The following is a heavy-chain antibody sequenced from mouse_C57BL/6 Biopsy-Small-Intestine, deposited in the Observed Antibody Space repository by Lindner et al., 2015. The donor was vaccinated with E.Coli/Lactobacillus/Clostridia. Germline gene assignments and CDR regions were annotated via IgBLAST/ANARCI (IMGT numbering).Heavy chain of an antibody. CDR1: GYAFSSSW. CDR3: ARRPSYYAMDY. J-gene: IGHJ4*01. V-gene: IGHV1-82*01. Sequence: VQLQESGPELVKPGASVKISCKASGYAFSSSWMNWMKQRPGKGLEWIGRIYPGDGDTNYNGKFKGKATLTADKSSSTAYMQLSSLTSEDSAVYFCARRPSYYAMDYWGQGTSVTVSS. CDR2: IYPGDGDT.